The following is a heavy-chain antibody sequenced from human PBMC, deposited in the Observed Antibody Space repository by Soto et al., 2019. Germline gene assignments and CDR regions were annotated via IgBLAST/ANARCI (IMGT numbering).Heavy chain of an antibody. CDR1: GLTFSTYG. V-gene: IGHV3-23*01. D-gene: IGHD4-17*01. CDR2: ISGGGITT. Sequence: DVQLLESGGDLVQPGGSLKLSCATSGLTFSTYGMNWVRQAPGKGLEWVAGISGGGITTYYADSVKGRFSISRDNSKNTLFLEMNSHRVEDTALYYCAKEGTTVGRFFDHWGRGTLVTVSS. J-gene: IGHJ4*01. CDR3: AKEGTTVGRFFDH.